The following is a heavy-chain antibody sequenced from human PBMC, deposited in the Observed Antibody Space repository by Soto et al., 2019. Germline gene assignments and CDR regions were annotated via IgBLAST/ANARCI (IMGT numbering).Heavy chain of an antibody. CDR2: IYYSGST. V-gene: IGHV4-59*08. Sequence: SETLSLTCTVSGGSISSYYWSWIRQPPGKGLEWIGYIYYSGSTNYNPSLKSRVTISVDTSKNQFPLKLSSVTAADTACYYCARHHAGYSSGWSDFDYWGQGTLVTVSS. D-gene: IGHD6-19*01. J-gene: IGHJ4*02. CDR3: ARHHAGYSSGWSDFDY. CDR1: GGSISSYY.